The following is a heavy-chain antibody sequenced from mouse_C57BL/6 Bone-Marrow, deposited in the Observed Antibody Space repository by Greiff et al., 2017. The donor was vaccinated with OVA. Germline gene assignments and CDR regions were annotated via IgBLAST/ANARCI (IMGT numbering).Heavy chain of an antibody. CDR3: ARTCYYGSSDDAMDY. D-gene: IGHD1-1*01. Sequence: EVQLQQSGPELVKPGASVKIPCKASGYTFTDYNMDWVKQSHGKSLEWIGDINPNNGGTIYHQKFKGKATLTVDKSASTAYMELRSLTSEDTAVYYCARTCYYGSSDDAMDYWGQGTSVTVSS. V-gene: IGHV1-18*01. CDR1: GYTFTDYN. CDR2: INPNNGGT. J-gene: IGHJ4*01.